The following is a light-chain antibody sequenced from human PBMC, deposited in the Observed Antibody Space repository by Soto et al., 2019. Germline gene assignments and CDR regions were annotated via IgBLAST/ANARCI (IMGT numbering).Light chain of an antibody. CDR3: QQLKNYPLT. Sequence: DIQLTQSPSFLSASVGDRVTITCRASQGISSYLAWYQQRPGKAPKFLMYAVPTLQSGVPSRFSGSGSGTEFALTISSLQPEDFATYYCQQLKNYPLTFGGGTKVEL. CDR2: AVP. CDR1: QGISSY. V-gene: IGKV1-9*01. J-gene: IGKJ4*01.